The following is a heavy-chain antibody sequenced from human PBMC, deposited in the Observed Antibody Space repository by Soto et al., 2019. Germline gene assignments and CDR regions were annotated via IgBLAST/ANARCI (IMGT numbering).Heavy chain of an antibody. CDR3: ARVIFWSGYYRIDY. CDR2: INHSGST. Sequence: SETLSLTCAVYGGSFSGYYWSWIRQPPGKGLEWIGEINHSGSTNYNPSLKSRVTISVDTSKNQFSLKLSSVTAADTAVYYCARVIFWSGYYRIDYWGQGTLVTVSS. J-gene: IGHJ4*02. V-gene: IGHV4-34*01. CDR1: GGSFSGYY. D-gene: IGHD3-3*01.